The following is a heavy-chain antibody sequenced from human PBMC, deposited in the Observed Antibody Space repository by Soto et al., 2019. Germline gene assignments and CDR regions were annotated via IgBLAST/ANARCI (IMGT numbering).Heavy chain of an antibody. CDR1: RDGFTSKA. CDR3: AREMGRGFWRDYYYYSMDV. Sequence: GVSVEVSSKEPRDGFTSKALSWVRQANGQGLEWMGWISAYNGNTNYAQKLQGRVTMTTDTSTSTAYMELRSLRSDDTAVYYCAREMGRGFWRDYYYYSMDVWGQGTTVTVSS. J-gene: IGHJ6*02. V-gene: IGHV1-18*01. D-gene: IGHD3-3*01. CDR2: ISAYNGNT.